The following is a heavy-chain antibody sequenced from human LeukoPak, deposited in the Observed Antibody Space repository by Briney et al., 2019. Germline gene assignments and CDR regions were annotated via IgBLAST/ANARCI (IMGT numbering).Heavy chain of an antibody. J-gene: IGHJ6*02. D-gene: IGHD2-2*01. V-gene: IGHV4-31*03. CDR2: IYYSGST. CDR3: ARDHCSSTSCYGMDV. CDR1: GGSISSGGYS. Sequence: SETLSLTCTVSGGSISSGGYSWSWIRQHPGKGLEWIGYIYYSGSTYYNPSLKSRVTISVDTSKNQFSLKLSSVTAADTAVYYCARDHCSSTSCYGMDVWGQGTTVTVSS.